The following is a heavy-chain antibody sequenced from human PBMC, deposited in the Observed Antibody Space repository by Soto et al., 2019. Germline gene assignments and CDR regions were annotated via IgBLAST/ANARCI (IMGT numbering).Heavy chain of an antibody. D-gene: IGHD3-16*01. CDR2: ISSSSSYI. CDR1: GFTFSSYS. V-gene: IGHV3-21*01. J-gene: IGHJ6*02. Sequence: EVQLVESGGGLVKPGGSLRLSCAASGFTFSSYSMNWVRQAPGKGLEWVSSISSSSSYIYYADSVKGRFTISRDNAKNSLYLQINSLRAEDTAVYYCARDVTYYYYYGMDVWGQGTTVTVSS. CDR3: ARDVTYYYYYGMDV.